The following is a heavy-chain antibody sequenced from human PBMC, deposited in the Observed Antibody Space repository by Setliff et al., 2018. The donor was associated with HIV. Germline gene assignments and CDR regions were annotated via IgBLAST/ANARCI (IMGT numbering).Heavy chain of an antibody. D-gene: IGHD7-27*01. Sequence: ASVKVSCKASGYTFTSYAMHWVRQAPGQRLEWMGWINAGNGDTKYSQKFQGRVTATTDTSTSTAYMELRSLRSDDTAVYYRARELLTGDFNWFDPWGQGTLVTVSS. V-gene: IGHV1-3*01. J-gene: IGHJ5*02. CDR2: INAGNGDT. CDR3: ARELLTGDFNWFDP. CDR1: GYTFTSYA.